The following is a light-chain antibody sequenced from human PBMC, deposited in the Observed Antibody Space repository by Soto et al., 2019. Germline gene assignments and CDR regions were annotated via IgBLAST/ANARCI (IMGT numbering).Light chain of an antibody. CDR1: SSDVGGYNY. CDR3: TSYVGGNNHYV. J-gene: IGLJ1*01. V-gene: IGLV2-8*01. Sequence: QSALTQPPSASGSPGQSVTISCTGTSSDVGGYNYVSWYQQHPGKAPKVVIYEASKRPSGVPDRFSGSKSGNTASLTVSGLQAEDEADYYCTSYVGGNNHYVFGTGTQLTVL. CDR2: EAS.